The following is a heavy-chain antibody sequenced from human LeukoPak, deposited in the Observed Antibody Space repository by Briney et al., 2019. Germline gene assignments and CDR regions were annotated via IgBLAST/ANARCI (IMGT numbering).Heavy chain of an antibody. CDR1: GFTFTTYA. Sequence: GGSLRLSCAASGFTFTTYAMSWVRQAPGKGLERVASLSGNEDLVWYPDSLRGRFTISRDNSKNTLYLQMNSLKTEDTAVYYCTTVGRQLVWGYYYYYMDVWGKGTTVTVSS. D-gene: IGHD6-6*01. CDR3: TTVGRQLVWGYYYYYMDV. J-gene: IGHJ6*03. CDR2: LSGNEDLV. V-gene: IGHV3-23*01.